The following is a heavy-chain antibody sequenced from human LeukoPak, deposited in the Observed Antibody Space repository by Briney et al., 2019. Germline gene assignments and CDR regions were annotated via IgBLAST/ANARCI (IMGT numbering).Heavy chain of an antibody. CDR2: ISGSGGST. CDR1: GFTFSSYA. Sequence: GGSLRLSCAASGFTFSSYAMSWVRQAPGKGLEWVSAISGSGGSTFSADSVKGRFTISRDNSKNTLYLQMNSLRAEDTAVYYCAKQESWSTFDSWGQGTLVTVSS. D-gene: IGHD2-15*01. CDR3: AKQESWSTFDS. V-gene: IGHV3-23*01. J-gene: IGHJ4*02.